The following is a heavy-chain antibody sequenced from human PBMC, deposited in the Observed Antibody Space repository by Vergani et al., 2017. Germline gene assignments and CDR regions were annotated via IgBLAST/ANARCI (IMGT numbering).Heavy chain of an antibody. CDR3: GRDGSGGSAFAVDV. V-gene: IGHV1-46*03. Sequence: QVQLVQSGAEVKKPGASVQVSCKAPEYTFTSYDMHWVRQAPGKGLEWMGKIYPSGGTNNAQKFQGRVTMTKDTSTSTVDMELSSLGSEDTAMYYRGRDGSGGSAFAVDVWGQGTTVTVSS. J-gene: IGHJ6*02. D-gene: IGHD2-15*01. CDR1: EYTFTSYD. CDR2: IYPSGGT.